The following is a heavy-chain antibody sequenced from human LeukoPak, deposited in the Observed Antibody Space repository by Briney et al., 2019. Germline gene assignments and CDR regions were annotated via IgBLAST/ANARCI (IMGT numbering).Heavy chain of an antibody. V-gene: IGHV3-48*03. CDR2: ISSSCSTI. J-gene: IGHJ6*04. Sequence: GGSLRLSCAASGFTFSSYEMNCVRQARGRGLEWVSYISSSCSTIYYADSVKGRFTISRDNAKNSLYLQMNSLRAEDTAVYYCAELGITTIGGVWGKGTTVTISS. D-gene: IGHD3-10*02. CDR3: AELGITTIGGV. CDR1: GFTFSSYE.